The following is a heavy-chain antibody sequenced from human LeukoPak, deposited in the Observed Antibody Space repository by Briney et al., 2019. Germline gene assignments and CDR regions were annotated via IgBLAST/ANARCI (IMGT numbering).Heavy chain of an antibody. CDR1: GFTFYSYG. CDR2: ISSSSTNI. J-gene: IGHJ3*02. CDR3: ARMGRGVYAFDI. D-gene: IGHD3-10*01. V-gene: IGHV3-48*01. Sequence: GSLRLSCAASGFTFYSYGMNWVRQAPGKGLEWVSYISSSSTNIHYADSVEGRSTISRDNAKNLLFLQMSSLRTEDTAVYYCARMGRGVYAFDIWGQGTVVTVSS.